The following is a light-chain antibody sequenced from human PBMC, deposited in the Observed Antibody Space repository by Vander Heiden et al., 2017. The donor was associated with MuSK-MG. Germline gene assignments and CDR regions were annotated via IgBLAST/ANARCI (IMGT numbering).Light chain of an antibody. CDR2: YDS. CDR1: NIGSKS. Sequence: SYVLTQPPSVSVAPGKTARITCGGNNIGSKSVHWYQQKPGQAPGLVIFYDSDRPSGIPERFSCSNSGNTATLTISRVEAGDEADDYCQVWDSSSDLHWVFGGGTKLTVL. CDR3: QVWDSSSDLHWV. J-gene: IGLJ3*02. V-gene: IGLV3-21*04.